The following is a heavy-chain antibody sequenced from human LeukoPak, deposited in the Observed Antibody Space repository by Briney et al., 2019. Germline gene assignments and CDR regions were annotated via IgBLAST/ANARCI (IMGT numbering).Heavy chain of an antibody. D-gene: IGHD1-14*01. Sequence: GGSLRLSCAASGFTFSSYGMHWVRQAPGKGLEWVAVISYDGSNKYYADSVKGQFTISRDNSKNTLYLQMNSLRAEDTAVYYCATELGFGGQGTLVTVSS. V-gene: IGHV3-30*03. J-gene: IGHJ4*02. CDR2: ISYDGSNK. CDR3: ATELGF. CDR1: GFTFSSYG.